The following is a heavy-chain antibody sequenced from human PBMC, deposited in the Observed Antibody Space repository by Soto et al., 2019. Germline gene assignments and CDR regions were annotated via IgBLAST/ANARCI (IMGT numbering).Heavy chain of an antibody. Sequence: EVQLVESGGGLVKPGGSLRLSCAASGFTFSTYSMNWVRQAPGKGLEWVSSISSSSTYIYYADSVKGRFTISRDTAKNSLYLQMNSLRAEDTAVYYCGRVTYSSGWYYYYGMDVWGQGTTVTVSS. CDR3: GRVTYSSGWYYYYGMDV. D-gene: IGHD6-19*01. J-gene: IGHJ6*02. CDR1: GFTFSTYS. V-gene: IGHV3-21*01. CDR2: ISSSSTYI.